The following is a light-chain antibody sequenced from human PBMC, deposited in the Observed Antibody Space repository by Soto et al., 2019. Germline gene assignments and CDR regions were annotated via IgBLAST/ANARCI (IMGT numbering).Light chain of an antibody. J-gene: IGKJ4*01. CDR2: GAS. CDR1: QSVTIY. CDR3: QQYDDWLRLT. Sequence: EIVMTPSPATLSVSPGERATLSCRAIQSVTIYLAWYQQKPGQAPRLLIFGASYRATGIPARFSGSGSGTEFNLTVSSLQSEDFAVYFCQQYDDWLRLTFGGGTKVEIK. V-gene: IGKV3D-15*01.